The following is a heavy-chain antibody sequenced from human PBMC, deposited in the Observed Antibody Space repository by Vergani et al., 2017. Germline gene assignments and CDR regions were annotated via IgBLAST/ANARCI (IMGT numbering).Heavy chain of an antibody. D-gene: IGHD4/OR15-4a*01. CDR2: INGGNGDT. CDR3: ARSRGGNYDAFDI. J-gene: IGHJ3*02. CDR1: GYTFSSYA. V-gene: IGHV1-3*01. Sequence: QVQLVQSGAEVKKPGASVKVSCKASGYTFSSYAMHWVRQAPGQRLEWMGWINGGNGDTKYSQKFQSRGTITRDTSASTAYMELSSLRSEDTAVYYCARSRGGNYDAFDIWGQGTMVTVSS.